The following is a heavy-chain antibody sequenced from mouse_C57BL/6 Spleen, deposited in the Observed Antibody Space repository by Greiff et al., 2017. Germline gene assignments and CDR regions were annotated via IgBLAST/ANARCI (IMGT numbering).Heavy chain of an antibody. CDR2: ISSGGSYT. CDR1: GFTFSSYG. J-gene: IGHJ2*01. D-gene: IGHD4-1*01. V-gene: IGHV5-6*02. CDR3: ARLVTGFDS. Sequence: EVKLEESGGDLVKPGGSLKLSCAASGFTFSSYGMSWFRQTPDKRLEWVATISSGGSYTYYPDSVKGRFTISRDNAKNTLYLQMSSLKSEDTARYYCARLVTGFDSWGHGTTLTVSS.